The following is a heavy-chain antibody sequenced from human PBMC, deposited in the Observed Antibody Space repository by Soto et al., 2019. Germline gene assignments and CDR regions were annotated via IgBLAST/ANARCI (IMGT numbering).Heavy chain of an antibody. D-gene: IGHD2-2*01. Sequence: GGSLRLSCAASGFTFSSYSMNWVRQAPGKGLEWVSSISSSSSYIYYADSVKGRFTISRDNAKNSLYLQMNSLRAEDTAGYYCARANLGYCSSTSCHPDYWGQGTLVTVSS. V-gene: IGHV3-21*01. CDR2: ISSSSSYI. CDR1: GFTFSSYS. CDR3: ARANLGYCSSTSCHPDY. J-gene: IGHJ4*02.